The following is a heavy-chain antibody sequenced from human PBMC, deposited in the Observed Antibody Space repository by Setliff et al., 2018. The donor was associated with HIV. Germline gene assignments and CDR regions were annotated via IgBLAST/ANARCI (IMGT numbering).Heavy chain of an antibody. V-gene: IGHV3-73*01. Sequence: GESLKISCGASGFTFSGSPMHWVRQASGKGLEWVGRIKTEAEGYATAYAASVKGRFTIPRDDSKNTAYLQMNSLKTEDTAIYYCTRPQYIYDNSDSDNWGQGALVTVSS. J-gene: IGHJ4*02. D-gene: IGHD3-22*01. CDR2: IKTEAEGYAT. CDR3: TRPQYIYDNSDSDN. CDR1: GFTFSGSP.